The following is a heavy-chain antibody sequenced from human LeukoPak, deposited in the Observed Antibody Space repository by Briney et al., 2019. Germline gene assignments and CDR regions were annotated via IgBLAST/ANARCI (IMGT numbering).Heavy chain of an antibody. V-gene: IGHV3-23*01. D-gene: IGHD3-10*01. CDR2: ISGSGVRT. CDR3: ASRGHVGSGTYSPYDY. J-gene: IGHJ4*02. CDR1: GFTFGSYA. Sequence: PGGSLRLSCAASGFTFGSYAMSWVRQAPGKGLEWVSGISGSGVRTYYADSVKGRFTISRDNSKNTLYLQMTSLRAEDTAVYYCASRGHVGSGTYSPYDYWGQGTLVTVSS.